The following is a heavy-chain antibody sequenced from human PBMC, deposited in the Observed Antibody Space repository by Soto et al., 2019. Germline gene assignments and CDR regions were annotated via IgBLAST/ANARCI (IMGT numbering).Heavy chain of an antibody. CDR2: VYYGGT. D-gene: IGHD4-4*01. Sequence: SETLSLTCTVSGGSMSSNYWSWIRQSPGKGLEWIGFVYYGGTNYNPSFESRVTMSVDTPKNQFSLELNSVTAADTDVYYCVSYRGAFYFDHWGQGALVT. V-gene: IGHV4-59*01. CDR3: VSYRGAFYFDH. J-gene: IGHJ4*02. CDR1: GGSMSSNY.